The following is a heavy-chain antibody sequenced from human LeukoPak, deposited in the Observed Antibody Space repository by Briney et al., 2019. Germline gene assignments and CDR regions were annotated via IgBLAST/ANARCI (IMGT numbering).Heavy chain of an antibody. Sequence: SETLSLTCAVSGGSISGYFWSWIRQPPGKGPEWIGYIYYTGSTIYNPSLRSRVTISVDTSKNQFSLNLSSVTAADTAVYYCARHDPVGHFLRGMDVWGQGTTVTVSS. CDR3: ARHDPVGHFLRGMDV. CDR1: GGSISGYF. J-gene: IGHJ6*02. CDR2: IYYTGST. V-gene: IGHV4-59*08. D-gene: IGHD2/OR15-2a*01.